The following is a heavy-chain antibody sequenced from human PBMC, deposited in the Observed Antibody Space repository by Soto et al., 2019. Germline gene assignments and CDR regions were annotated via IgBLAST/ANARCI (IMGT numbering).Heavy chain of an antibody. J-gene: IGHJ4*01. Sequence: QVQLQESGPGLVKASQTLSLTCAVSGGSLKSGGYYWSWVRQYPGKGLEWIGDIYYSGDPNYNPSVKSRVTISVDNSKNHFMLNLTSVTAADTAVYYCARRASGEFDQWGQGSLVTVSS. D-gene: IGHD6-19*01. V-gene: IGHV4-31*11. CDR2: IYYSGDP. CDR3: ARRASGEFDQ. CDR1: GGSLKSGGYY.